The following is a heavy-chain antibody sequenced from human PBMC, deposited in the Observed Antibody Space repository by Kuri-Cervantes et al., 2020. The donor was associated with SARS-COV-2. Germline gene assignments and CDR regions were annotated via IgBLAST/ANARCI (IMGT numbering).Heavy chain of an antibody. Sequence: GESLKISCAASGFTFSSYSMNWVRQAPGKGLEWVSYISSSSGTIYYADSVKGRFTISRDNAKNSLYLQMNSLRDEDTAVYYCARGYCSSTSCPPYYYYGMDVWGQGTTVTVSS. CDR2: ISSSSGTI. CDR3: ARGYCSSTSCPPYYYYGMDV. D-gene: IGHD2-2*01. J-gene: IGHJ6*02. V-gene: IGHV3-48*02. CDR1: GFTFSSYS.